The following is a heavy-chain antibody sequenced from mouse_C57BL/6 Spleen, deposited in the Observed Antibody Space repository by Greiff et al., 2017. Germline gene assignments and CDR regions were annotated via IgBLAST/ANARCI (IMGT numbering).Heavy chain of an antibody. Sequence: VMLVESGPGLVQPSQSLSITCTVSGFSLTSYGVHWVRQSPGKGLEWLGVIWRGGSTDYNAAVMSRLSITKDNSKSKVFFKMNSLQAEDTAIYYCAKKGDAYAMDYWGQGTSVTVSS. D-gene: IGHD3-3*01. J-gene: IGHJ4*01. CDR2: IWRGGST. CDR1: GFSLTSYG. V-gene: IGHV2-5*01. CDR3: AKKGDAYAMDY.